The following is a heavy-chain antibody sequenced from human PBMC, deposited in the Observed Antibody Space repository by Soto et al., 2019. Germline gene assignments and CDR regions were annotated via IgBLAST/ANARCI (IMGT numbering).Heavy chain of an antibody. V-gene: IGHV3-7*01. CDR3: ARHLVAYCGGDCSPPWAFDI. CDR1: GFTFSSYW. CDR2: IKQDGSEK. D-gene: IGHD2-21*02. J-gene: IGHJ3*02. Sequence: PGGSLRLSCAASGFTFSSYWMSWVRQAPGKGLEWVVNIKQDGSEKYYVDSVKGRFTISRDNAKNSLYLQMNSLRAEDTAVYYCARHLVAYCGGDCSPPWAFDIWGQGTMVTVSS.